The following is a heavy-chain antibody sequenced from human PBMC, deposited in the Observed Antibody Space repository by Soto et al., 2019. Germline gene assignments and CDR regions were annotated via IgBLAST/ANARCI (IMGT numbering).Heavy chain of an antibody. CDR3: ARTDYYDSSGSFDP. V-gene: IGHV4-59*01. CDR2: IYYSGST. Sequence: SETLSLTCTVSGGSISSYYWSWIRQPPGKGLEWIGYIYYSGSTNYNPSLKSRVTISVDTSKNQFSLKLSSVTAADTAVYYCARTDYYDSSGSFDPWGQGTLVTVSS. J-gene: IGHJ5*02. CDR1: GGSISSYY. D-gene: IGHD3-22*01.